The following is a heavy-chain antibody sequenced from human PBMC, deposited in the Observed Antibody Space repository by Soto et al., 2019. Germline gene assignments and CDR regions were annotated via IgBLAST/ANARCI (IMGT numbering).Heavy chain of an antibody. Sequence: SETLSLTCTVAWGKISSGDYYWSWTHQHPGMGLEWIGYIYYSGSTYYNPSLLGRVTISVDTSKNEFSLRLSSVTAADTAVYYCARLNGYCISTNCHGYYGMDVWGQGTTVTVSS. CDR3: ARLNGYCISTNCHGYYGMDV. CDR1: WGKISSGDYY. CDR2: IYYSGST. D-gene: IGHD2-2*03. V-gene: IGHV4-30-4*08. J-gene: IGHJ6*02.